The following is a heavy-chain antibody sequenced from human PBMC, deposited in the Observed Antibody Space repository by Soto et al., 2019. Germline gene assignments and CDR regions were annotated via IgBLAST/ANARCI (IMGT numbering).Heavy chain of an antibody. CDR3: SRDRGGSYRYYYYYAMDV. J-gene: IGHJ6*02. Sequence: QEQLVQSGAEVKKPGSSVKVSCKASGGIFSSYAISWVRQAPGQGLEWMGGIIPIFGTANYAQKFQGRVTITADESTNTAYMDLSSLKSEDTAIYYCSRDRGGSYRYYYYYAMDVWGQGTTVTVSS. CDR2: IIPIFGTA. D-gene: IGHD3-16*02. V-gene: IGHV1-69*01. CDR1: GGIFSSYA.